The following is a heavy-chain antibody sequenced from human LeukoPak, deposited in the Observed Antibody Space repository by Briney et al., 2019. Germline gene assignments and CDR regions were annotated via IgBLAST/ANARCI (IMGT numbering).Heavy chain of an antibody. CDR2: IYYSGST. J-gene: IGHJ4*02. CDR3: ARGRGRITMVRGVNFDY. CDR1: GGSISSYY. Sequence: SETLSLTCTVSGGSISSYYWSWIRQPPGKGLEWIGYIYYSGSTNYNPSLKSRVTISVDTSKNQFSLKLSSVTAADTAVYYCARGRGRITMVRGVNFDYWGQGTLVTVSS. V-gene: IGHV4-59*12. D-gene: IGHD3-10*01.